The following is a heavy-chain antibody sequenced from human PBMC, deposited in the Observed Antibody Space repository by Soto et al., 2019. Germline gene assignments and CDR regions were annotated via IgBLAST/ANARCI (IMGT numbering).Heavy chain of an antibody. CDR2: IYYSGST. Sequence: SETLSLTCTVSGGSVGSYDWSWIRQPPGKGLEWIGYIYYSGSTNYNPSLKSRVTISVDTSKNQFSLKLSSVTAADTAVYYCARGMYSSGWYESKPDFDYWGQGTLVTVSS. CDR3: ARGMYSSGWYESKPDFDY. J-gene: IGHJ4*02. CDR1: GGSVGSYD. D-gene: IGHD6-19*01. V-gene: IGHV4-59*02.